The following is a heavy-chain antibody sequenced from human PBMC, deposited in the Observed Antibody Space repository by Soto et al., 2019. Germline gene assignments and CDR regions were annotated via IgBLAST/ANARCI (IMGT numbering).Heavy chain of an antibody. CDR2: VYYSGGA. V-gene: IGHV4-59*01. CDR3: TRDVDGRRTTNPYYYYGMDV. D-gene: IGHD3-9*01. J-gene: IGHJ6*02. CDR1: GGSISGYY. Sequence: SETLSLTCTVSGGSISGYYWSWIRQPPGKGLEWIGNVYYSGGAKYNPSVKRRVSISVDTSKNQFSLNLSSVTAADTAVYYCTRDVDGRRTTNPYYYYGMDVWGPGITVTVSS.